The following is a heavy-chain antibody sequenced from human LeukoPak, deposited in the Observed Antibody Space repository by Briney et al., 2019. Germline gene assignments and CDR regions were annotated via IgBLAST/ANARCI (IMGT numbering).Heavy chain of an antibody. J-gene: IGHJ3*02. Sequence: GGSLRLSCAASGFTLSSYAMSWVRQAPGKGLEWVSRMSGSGGSTYYADSVKGRFTISRDNSKNTLYLQMNTLRAEDTAVYYCAKDREYSYVYDAFDIWGQGTLVTVSS. CDR2: MSGSGGST. V-gene: IGHV3-23*01. CDR3: AKDREYSYVYDAFDI. D-gene: IGHD3-16*01. CDR1: GFTLSSYA.